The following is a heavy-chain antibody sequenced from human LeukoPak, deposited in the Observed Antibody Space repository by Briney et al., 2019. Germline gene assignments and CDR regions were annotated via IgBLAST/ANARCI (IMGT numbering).Heavy chain of an antibody. J-gene: IGHJ4*02. CDR2: IYPADSDT. Sequence: GESLKISCKGSGYTFSTSWIGWVRQMPGKGLEWMGIIYPADSDTRYSPSFQGQVTISADKSITTAYLQWSSLRASDTAIYYCARSGGARFDYWGQGTLVTVFS. V-gene: IGHV5-51*01. D-gene: IGHD3-16*01. CDR3: ARSGGARFDY. CDR1: GYTFSTSW.